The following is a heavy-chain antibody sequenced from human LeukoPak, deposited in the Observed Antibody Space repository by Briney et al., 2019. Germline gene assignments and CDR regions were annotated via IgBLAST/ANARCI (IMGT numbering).Heavy chain of an antibody. CDR2: IKQDGSEK. CDR3: ARDGGYCSGGTCYSTH. D-gene: IGHD2-15*01. V-gene: IGHV3-7*03. Sequence: GGSLRLSCAASGFTFSSYWMTWVRQAPGTGREGVASIKQDGSEKYYVDSVKGRFTISRDNAENSLYLQMHSLRAEDTAVYYCARDGGYCSGGTCYSTHWGQGTLVIVSS. CDR1: GFTFSSYW. J-gene: IGHJ4*02.